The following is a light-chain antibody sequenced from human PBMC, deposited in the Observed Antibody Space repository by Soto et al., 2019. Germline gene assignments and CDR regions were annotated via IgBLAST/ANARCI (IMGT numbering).Light chain of an antibody. Sequence: QSALTQPASVSGSPGQSITISCTGTSSDVGGYNYVTWYQQHPGKAPKFMIYEVSNRPSGVSNRFSGSKSGNTASLTISGLQAEDEADYYCSSYTRNSTLVFGGGTKLTFL. V-gene: IGLV2-14*01. CDR2: EVS. J-gene: IGLJ2*01. CDR3: SSYTRNSTLV. CDR1: SSDVGGYNY.